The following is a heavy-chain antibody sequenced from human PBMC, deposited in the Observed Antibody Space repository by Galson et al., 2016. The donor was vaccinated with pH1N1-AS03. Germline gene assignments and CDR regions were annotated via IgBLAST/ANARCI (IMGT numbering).Heavy chain of an antibody. J-gene: IGHJ6*02. CDR2: ISFTSDYR. CDR3: ARARGGEDAWSQDV. V-gene: IGHV3-11*03. D-gene: IGHD2-21*01. Sequence: SLRLSCAASGFSLSDYYMTWIRQAPGKGLEWVAYISFTSDYRHYADSVKGRFTISRDNAKDSLYLQMDSLRVEDTAVYYCARARGGEDAWSQDVWGQGTTVIVSS. CDR1: GFSLSDYY.